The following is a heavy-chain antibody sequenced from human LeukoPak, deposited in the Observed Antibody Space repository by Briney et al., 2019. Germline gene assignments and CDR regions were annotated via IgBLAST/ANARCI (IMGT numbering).Heavy chain of an antibody. Sequence: GETLKISCKGSGYSFTSYWIGWVRQMPGKGLEWMGIINPGDSDTRYSPSFQGQVTISADKSISTAYLQWSSLKASDTAMYYCARRDGSGSYSPFFDYWGQGTLVTVSS. CDR1: GYSFTSYW. D-gene: IGHD3-10*01. V-gene: IGHV5-51*01. J-gene: IGHJ4*02. CDR2: INPGDSDT. CDR3: ARRDGSGSYSPFFDY.